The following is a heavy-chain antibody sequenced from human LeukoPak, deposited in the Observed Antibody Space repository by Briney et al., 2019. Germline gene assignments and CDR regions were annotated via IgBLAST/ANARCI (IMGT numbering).Heavy chain of an antibody. V-gene: IGHV4-34*01. Sequence: PSETLSLTCAVYGGSFSGYYWSCIRQPPGKGLEWIGEINHSGSTNYNPSLKSRVTISVDTSKNQFSLKLSSVTAADTAVYYCARRAPGYQNIVVVTGQESWFDPWGQGTLVTVSS. CDR1: GGSFSGYY. D-gene: IGHD2-21*02. CDR2: INHSGST. J-gene: IGHJ5*02. CDR3: ARRAPGYQNIVVVTGQESWFDP.